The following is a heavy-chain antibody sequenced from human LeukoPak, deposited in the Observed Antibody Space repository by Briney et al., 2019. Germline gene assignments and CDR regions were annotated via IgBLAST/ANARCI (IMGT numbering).Heavy chain of an antibody. CDR1: GGSFSGYY. D-gene: IGHD3-3*01. J-gene: IGHJ4*02. CDR3: ARLSPFWSGYYGY. V-gene: IGHV4-34*01. Sequence: PSETLSLTCAVYGGSFSGYYWSWIRQPPGKGLEWIGEINHSGSTNYNPSLKSRVTISVDTSKNQFSLKLSSVTAADTAVYYCARLSPFWSGYYGYWGQGTLVTVSS. CDR2: INHSGST.